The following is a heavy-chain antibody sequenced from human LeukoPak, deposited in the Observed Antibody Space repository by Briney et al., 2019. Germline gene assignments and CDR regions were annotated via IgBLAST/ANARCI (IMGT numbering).Heavy chain of an antibody. CDR3: ARDLSPEYSSSYNWFDP. J-gene: IGHJ5*02. Sequence: GGSLRLSCAASGFTFDDYGMSWVRQAPGKGLEWVSGINWNGGSTGYADSVKGRFTISRDNAKNSLYLQMNSLRAEDTAVYYCARDLSPEYSSSYNWFDPWGQGTLVTVSS. D-gene: IGHD6-13*01. CDR1: GFTFDDYG. V-gene: IGHV3-20*04. CDR2: INWNGGST.